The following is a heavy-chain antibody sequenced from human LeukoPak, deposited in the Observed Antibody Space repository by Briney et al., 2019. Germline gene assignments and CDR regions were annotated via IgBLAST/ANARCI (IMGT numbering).Heavy chain of an antibody. D-gene: IGHD3-9*01. Sequence: SETLSLTCAVYGGSFSGYYWSWIRQPPGKGLEWIGYIYYSGSTNYNPSLKSRVTISVDASKNQFSLKLSSVTAADTAVYYCARGTIYYDILTGYFGLGYFDYWGQGTLVTVSS. CDR3: ARGTIYYDILTGYFGLGYFDY. V-gene: IGHV4-59*08. J-gene: IGHJ4*02. CDR1: GGSFSGYY. CDR2: IYYSGST.